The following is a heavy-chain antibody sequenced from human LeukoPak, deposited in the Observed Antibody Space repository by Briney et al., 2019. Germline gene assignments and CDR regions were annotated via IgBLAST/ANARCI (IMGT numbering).Heavy chain of an antibody. D-gene: IGHD3-10*01. J-gene: IGHJ6*03. Sequence: GESLKISCKGAGYMFRNYWIAWVRQMPGRGLEWMGSIDPEDSDTRYNPPLEGHVTISADKSTNTAYLQWTSLKASDTGIYFCARGGQGEGYFYFYFDVWGKGTTVIVSS. V-gene: IGHV5-51*01. CDR3: ARGGQGEGYFYFYFDV. CDR2: IDPEDSDT. CDR1: GYMFRNYW.